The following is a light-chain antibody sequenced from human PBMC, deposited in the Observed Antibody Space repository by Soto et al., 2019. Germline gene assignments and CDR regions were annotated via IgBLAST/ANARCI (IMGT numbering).Light chain of an antibody. V-gene: IGKV3-20*01. J-gene: IGKJ1*01. CDR2: GAS. CDR3: QQYGSSPQT. CDR1: QSVSSSY. Sequence: EIVFTHSPATLSVSPGDIAXLXSXXSQSVSSSYLAWYQQKPGQAPRLLIYGASSRATGIPDRFSGSGSGTDFTLTISRLEPEDFAVYYCQQYGSSPQTFGQGTKVDIK.